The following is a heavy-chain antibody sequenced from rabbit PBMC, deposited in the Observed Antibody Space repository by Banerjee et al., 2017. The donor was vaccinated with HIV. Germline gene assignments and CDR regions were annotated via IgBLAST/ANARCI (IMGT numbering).Heavy chain of an antibody. D-gene: IGHD4-2*01. Sequence: QEQLKESGGGLVKPGGTLTLTCKASGIDFSSYYYMCWVRQAPGKGLEWIGCIYTGSSGSTYYASWAKGRFTISKTSSTTVTLQMTSLTAADTATYLCARNAGYAGYGYVFNLWGPGTLVTVS. CDR3: ARNAGYAGYGYVFNL. V-gene: IGHV1S45*01. J-gene: IGHJ4*01. CDR1: GIDFSSYYY. CDR2: IYTGSSGST.